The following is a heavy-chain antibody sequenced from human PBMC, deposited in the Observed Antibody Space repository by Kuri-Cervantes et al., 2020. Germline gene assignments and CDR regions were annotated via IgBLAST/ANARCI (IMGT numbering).Heavy chain of an antibody. CDR2: IRSKAYGGTT. Sequence: GESLKISCTGSGFTFADYGMSWVRQAPGKGLEWVGFIRSKAYGGTTEYAASVKGRFTISRDDSKSIAYLQMNSLKTEDTAVYYCTRDIVYCSSTSCYGYYYYYRDVWGKGTTVTVSS. J-gene: IGHJ6*03. V-gene: IGHV3-49*04. CDR3: TRDIVYCSSTSCYGYYYYYRDV. D-gene: IGHD2-2*01. CDR1: GFTFADYG.